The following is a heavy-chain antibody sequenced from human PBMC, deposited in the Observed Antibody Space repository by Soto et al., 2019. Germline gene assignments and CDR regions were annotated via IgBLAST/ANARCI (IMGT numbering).Heavy chain of an antibody. V-gene: IGHV1-69*02. CDR3: ARVVVGTTVTRWHD. CDR2: IIPILGIA. CDR1: GGTFSSYT. D-gene: IGHD4-17*01. Sequence: QVQLVQSGAEVQKPGSSVKVSCKASGGTFSSYTISWVRQAPGQGLEWMGRIIPILGIANYAQKFQGRVTITADKPTRTAYMELSSLRSEDTAVYYCARVVVGTTVTRWHDWGQGTLVTVSS. J-gene: IGHJ4*02.